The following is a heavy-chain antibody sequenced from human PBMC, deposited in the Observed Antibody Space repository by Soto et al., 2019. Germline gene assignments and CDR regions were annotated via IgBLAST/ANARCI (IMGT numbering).Heavy chain of an antibody. CDR3: AGGPKDFWSGYYTFDY. CDR1: GFTFSSYW. D-gene: IGHD3-3*01. Sequence: GGSLRLSCAASGFTFSSYWMHWVRQAPGKGLVWVSRINSDGSSTSYADSVKGRFTISRDNAKNTLYLQMNSLRAEDTAVYYCAGGPKDFWSGYYTFDYWGQGTLVTVSS. J-gene: IGHJ4*02. CDR2: INSDGSST. V-gene: IGHV3-74*01.